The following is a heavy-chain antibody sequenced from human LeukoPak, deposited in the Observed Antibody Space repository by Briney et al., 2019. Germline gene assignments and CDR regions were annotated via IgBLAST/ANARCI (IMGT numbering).Heavy chain of an antibody. D-gene: IGHD4-23*01. CDR3: ARDKPLIGYGGGFFDY. CDR1: GGSISSYY. CDR2: IYYSGST. Sequence: SETLSLTCTVSGGSISSYYWSWIRQPPGKGLEWIGYIYYSGSTNYNPSLKSRVTISVDTSKNQFSLKLSSVTAADTAVYYCARDKPLIGYGGGFFDYWGQGTLVTVSS. J-gene: IGHJ4*02. V-gene: IGHV4-59*01.